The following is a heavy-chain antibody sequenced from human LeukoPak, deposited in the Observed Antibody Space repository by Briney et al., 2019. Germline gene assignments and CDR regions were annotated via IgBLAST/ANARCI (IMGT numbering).Heavy chain of an antibody. CDR2: INTNTGAR. CDR3: ARDRVGSGWLRPYDFEF. J-gene: IGHJ4*02. D-gene: IGHD6-19*01. V-gene: IGHV1-2*02. Sequence: GAPVKVSCKPSRSTFTRYYLHWLRQAAGQGLEWMGWINTNTGARMFAQKFQGRVTMTRNTSIGTGYLELSSLKSDDTALYYCARDRVGSGWLRPYDFEFWGQGTLVIVSS. CDR1: RSTFTRYY.